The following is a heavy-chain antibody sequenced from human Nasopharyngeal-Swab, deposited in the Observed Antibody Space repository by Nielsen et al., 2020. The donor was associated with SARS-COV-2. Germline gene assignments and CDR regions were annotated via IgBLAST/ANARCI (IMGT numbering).Heavy chain of an antibody. CDR1: GFTFSDYW. Sequence: GESLKISCGGSGFTFSDYWLSLVRQSPEKGLEWVTNIKQDGNLNSYVDSVKGRFIISRDNAKNSLDLQMNSLRVEDTAVYYCVRNEIWGQGTLVTVS. J-gene: IGHJ4*02. CDR2: IKQDGNLN. CDR3: VRNEI. V-gene: IGHV3-7*03.